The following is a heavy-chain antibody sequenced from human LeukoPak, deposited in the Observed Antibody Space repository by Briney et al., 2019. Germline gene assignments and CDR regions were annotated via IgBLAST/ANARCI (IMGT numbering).Heavy chain of an antibody. Sequence: SETLSLTCTVSGGSISNYYWSWIRQPPGKGLEWIGYIYYSGSTNYNPSLKSRVTISVDTSKNQFTLKLSSVTAADTAVYYCAREEVYDSSGYLDAFDIWGQGTMVTVSS. J-gene: IGHJ3*02. V-gene: IGHV4-59*01. CDR1: GGSISNYY. CDR3: AREEVYDSSGYLDAFDI. CDR2: IYYSGST. D-gene: IGHD3-22*01.